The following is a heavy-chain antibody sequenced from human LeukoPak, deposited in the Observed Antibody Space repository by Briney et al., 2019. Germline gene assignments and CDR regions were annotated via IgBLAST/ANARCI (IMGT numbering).Heavy chain of an antibody. Sequence: PGGSLRLSCADSGFTFSDYAMSWVRQAPGKGLEWVSSISGSGGTTYYADSVRGRFSIYRDNSKNTLYLQMNSLRAEDTAVYYCARGSWSTLPATAIRVRKSYYYYYMDVWGKGTTVTISS. J-gene: IGHJ6*03. CDR1: GFTFSDYA. D-gene: IGHD2-2*02. V-gene: IGHV3-23*01. CDR3: ARGSWSTLPATAIRVRKSYYYYYMDV. CDR2: ISGSGGTT.